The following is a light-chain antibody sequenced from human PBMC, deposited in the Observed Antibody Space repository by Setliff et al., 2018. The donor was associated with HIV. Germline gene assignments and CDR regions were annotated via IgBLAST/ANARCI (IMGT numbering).Light chain of an antibody. CDR3: QTWDTDLYV. Sequence: QPVLTQSPSAFASLGASVKLTCSLSSVHTNFPVAWHQQQPEKGPRYLMQVNPDGSHIKGDGIPDRFSGSSSGADRYLIISSLQSEDEADYYCQTWDTDLYVFGAGTKVTVL. CDR2: VNPDGSH. J-gene: IGLJ1*01. V-gene: IGLV4-69*01. CDR1: SVHTNFP.